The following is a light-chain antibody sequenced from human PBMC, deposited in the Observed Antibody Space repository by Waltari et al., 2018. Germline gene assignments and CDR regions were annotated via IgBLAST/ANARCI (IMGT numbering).Light chain of an antibody. V-gene: IGKV1-17*03. Sequence: SPSAMSASVGDRVTSTCRASQDISNYLAWFQQKPGKVPKRLIYAVSSLQSGVPSRFSGSGSGTEFTLTISSLQPEDSATYYCLQHKSYPRTFGQGTKVEIK. CDR1: QDISNY. J-gene: IGKJ1*01. CDR3: LQHKSYPRT. CDR2: AVS.